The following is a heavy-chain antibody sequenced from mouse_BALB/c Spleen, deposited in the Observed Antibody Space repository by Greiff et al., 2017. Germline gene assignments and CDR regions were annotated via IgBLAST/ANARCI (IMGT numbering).Heavy chain of an antibody. J-gene: IGHJ4*01. Sequence: EVKLVESGGGLVQPGGSLKLSCAASGFTFSSYGMSWVRQTPDKRLELVATINSNGGSTYYPDSVKGRFTISRDNAKNTLYLQMSSLKSEDTAMYYCARTIRNAMDYWGQGTSVTVSS. V-gene: IGHV5-6-3*01. CDR2: INSNGGST. CDR1: GFTFSSYG. CDR3: ARTIRNAMDY. D-gene: IGHD2-12*01.